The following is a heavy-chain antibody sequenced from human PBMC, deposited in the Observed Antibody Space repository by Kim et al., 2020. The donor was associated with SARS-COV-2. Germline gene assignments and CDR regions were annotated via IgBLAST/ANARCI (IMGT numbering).Heavy chain of an antibody. V-gene: IGHV3-48*03. D-gene: IGHD3-10*01. CDR1: GFTFSDYD. CDR3: ARDLHKIRAIFHYIYGLDV. Sequence: GGSLRLSCATSGFTFSDYDVNWVRQAPGKGLEWVAYISNSGTTKYYADSVKGRFTISRDNAKNSQYLQMNSLRVEDTAVYYCARDLHKIRAIFHYIYGLDVWGQGTTVTVSS. J-gene: IGHJ6*02. CDR2: ISNSGTTK.